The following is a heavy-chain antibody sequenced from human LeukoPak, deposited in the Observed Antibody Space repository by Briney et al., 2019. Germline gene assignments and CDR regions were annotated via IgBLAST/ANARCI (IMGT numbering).Heavy chain of an antibody. CDR3: ATLQVLGGLAVPDY. V-gene: IGHV1-69-2*01. D-gene: IGHD6-19*01. CDR2: IDPEHGDT. CDR1: GYTFIDQY. Sequence: ASVKVSCKASGYTFIDQYMHWVQQAPGKGLEWMGRIDPEHGDTIYAENFQGRVTMTADTSRDTAYMELNSLRSEDTAVYYCATLQVLGGLAVPDYWGQGTLVTVSS. J-gene: IGHJ4*02.